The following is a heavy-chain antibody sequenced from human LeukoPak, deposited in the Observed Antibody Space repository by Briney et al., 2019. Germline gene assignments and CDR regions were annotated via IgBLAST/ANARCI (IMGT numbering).Heavy chain of an antibody. D-gene: IGHD6-6*01. CDR3: ARVDGSSLSRARFDY. J-gene: IGHJ4*02. CDR2: ISGEGTLI. V-gene: IGHV3-23*01. CDR1: GSTFTNYG. Sequence: GGPLRLSCAPPGSTFTNYGANWFRQAPGKGLDWFSSISGEGTLIYYAESVKGRFTISRDNSKSTVYLQMNSLRAEDTAIYYCARVDGSSLSRARFDYWGPGTLVTVSS.